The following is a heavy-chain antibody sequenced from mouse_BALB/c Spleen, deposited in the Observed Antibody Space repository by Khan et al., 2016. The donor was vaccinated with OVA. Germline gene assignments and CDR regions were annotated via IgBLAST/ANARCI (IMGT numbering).Heavy chain of an antibody. D-gene: IGHD2-3*01. J-gene: IGHJ3*01. Sequence: VQLQQSGPDLVKPGASVKISCKASGYSFTVYYMTWVKQSHGKSPEWIGRVNPNNGDTNYNQNFKGKAILTVDKSSNTAYIELRSLTSEDSAVFYCARGYEFFPYWGQGTLVTVSA. V-gene: IGHV1-26*01. CDR3: ARGYEFFPY. CDR1: GYSFTVYY. CDR2: VNPNNGDT.